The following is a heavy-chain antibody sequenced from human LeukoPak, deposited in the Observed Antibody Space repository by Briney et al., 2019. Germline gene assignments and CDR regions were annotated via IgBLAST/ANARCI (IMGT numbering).Heavy chain of an antibody. CDR1: GFTFSSHW. J-gene: IGHJ4*02. CDR2: IKQDGSET. CDR3: ARQHVSTRTTFDY. Sequence: GGSLRLSCAASGFTFSSHWMSWVRQAPGKGLEWVANIKQDGSETYYVVSVRGRFTISRDNARNSLYLEMDSLRAEDTALYYCARQHVSTRTTFDYWGQGALVTVSS. V-gene: IGHV3-7*01. D-gene: IGHD2-2*01.